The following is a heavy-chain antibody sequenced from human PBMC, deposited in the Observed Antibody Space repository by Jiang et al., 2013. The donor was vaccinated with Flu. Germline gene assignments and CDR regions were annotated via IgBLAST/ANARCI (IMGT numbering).Heavy chain of an antibody. D-gene: IGHD3-22*01. CDR2: IYPGDSDT. CDR1: YSFTSYW. J-gene: IGHJ4*02. Sequence: YSFTSYWIGWVRQMPGKGLEWMGIIYPGDSDTRYSPSFQGQVTISADKSISTAYLQWSSLKASDTAMYYCARQSPPYYYDSSGYYYYWGQGTLVTVSS. V-gene: IGHV5-51*01. CDR3: ARQSPPYYYDSSGYYYY.